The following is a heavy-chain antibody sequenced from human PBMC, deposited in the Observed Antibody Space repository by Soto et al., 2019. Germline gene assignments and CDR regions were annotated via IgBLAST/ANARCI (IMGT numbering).Heavy chain of an antibody. Sequence: GGSLRLSCAASEFTLSGRWMHWVLQAPGKGLVWVSRIKTDGTSTSYADSVKGRFTISRDNANNTLYLQMNSLTAADAAMYYCATLPPRVVVSVLPIPTWGQGTQVTVSS. CDR3: ATLPPRVVVSVLPIPT. D-gene: IGHD2-21*01. CDR1: EFTLSGRW. CDR2: IKTDGTST. V-gene: IGHV3-74*01. J-gene: IGHJ4*02.